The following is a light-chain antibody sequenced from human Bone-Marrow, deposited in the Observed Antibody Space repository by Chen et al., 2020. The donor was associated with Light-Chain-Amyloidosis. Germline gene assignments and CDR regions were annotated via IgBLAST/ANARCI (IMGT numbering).Light chain of an antibody. CDR3: HLYSSSPPNT. Sequence: EIVLTQSPGTLSLSPGEIATLSCRASQSVSSSYLAWHQQKPGQAPRLLIYAASIRATGIPDRFSGSGSGTDFSLTISRLEPEDFAVYYCHLYSSSPPNTFGQGTKLEI. J-gene: IGKJ2*01. V-gene: IGKV3-20*01. CDR2: AAS. CDR1: QSVSSSY.